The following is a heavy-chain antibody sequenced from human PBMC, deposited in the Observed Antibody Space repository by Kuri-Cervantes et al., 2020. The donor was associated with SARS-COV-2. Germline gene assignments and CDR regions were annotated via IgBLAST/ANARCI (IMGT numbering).Heavy chain of an antibody. CDR2: IKSKTDGGTT. D-gene: IGHD1-26*01. Sequence: LSLTCAASGFTFSNAWMNWVRQAPGKGLEWVGRIKSKTDGGTTGYAAPVKGRFTISRDDSKNTLYLQMNSLRAEDTAVYYCAREFDSGSYEDVFYYYYGMDVWGQGTTVTVSS. J-gene: IGHJ6*02. CDR3: AREFDSGSYEDVFYYYYGMDV. CDR1: GFTFSNAW. V-gene: IGHV3-15*07.